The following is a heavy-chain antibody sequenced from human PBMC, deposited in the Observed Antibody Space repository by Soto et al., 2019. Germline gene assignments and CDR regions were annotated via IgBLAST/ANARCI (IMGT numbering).Heavy chain of an antibody. Sequence: ASVKVSCKASGYSFTDYYMHWVRQAPGQGLEWMGWINPHSGATNYAQNFQGRVTMTRDTSISTAYMELSRLRSDDTAVYYCLRHLLSPRWFDPWGQGTLVTVS. CDR1: GYSFTDYY. J-gene: IGHJ5*02. V-gene: IGHV1-2*02. CDR3: LRHLLSPRWFDP. D-gene: IGHD3-10*01. CDR2: INPHSGAT.